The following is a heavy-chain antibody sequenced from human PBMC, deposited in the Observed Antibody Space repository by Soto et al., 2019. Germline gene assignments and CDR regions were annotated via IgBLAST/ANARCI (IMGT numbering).Heavy chain of an antibody. Sequence: QMQLQESGPGLVKPSGTLSLTCTVSGVSINSANWWTWVRQSPGKGLEWIGEIYHSGSTNVNPSLNSRVTISVDNSKNQFYLELTSVTAADTAVYYCARYCGGGSCYLGAFDIWGQGTMVTVSS. CDR1: GVSINSANW. D-gene: IGHD2-15*01. CDR3: ARYCGGGSCYLGAFDI. J-gene: IGHJ3*02. CDR2: IYHSGST. V-gene: IGHV4-4*02.